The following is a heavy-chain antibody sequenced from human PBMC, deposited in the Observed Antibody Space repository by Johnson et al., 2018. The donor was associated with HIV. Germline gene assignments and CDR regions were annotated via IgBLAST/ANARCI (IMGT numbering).Heavy chain of an antibody. CDR3: ARARMAVAVFHAFDI. Sequence: QVQLVEYGGGVVQPGGSLRVSCAASGFTFSSYGMHWVRQAPGKGLEWVAFISHDGRNKYPSDSVKGRFTLSRDNSKNTLYLQMSSLRGEDTAVYYYARARMAVAVFHAFDIWGQGTVVTVSS. J-gene: IGHJ3*02. V-gene: IGHV3-30*19. D-gene: IGHD6-19*01. CDR1: GFTFSSYG. CDR2: ISHDGRNK.